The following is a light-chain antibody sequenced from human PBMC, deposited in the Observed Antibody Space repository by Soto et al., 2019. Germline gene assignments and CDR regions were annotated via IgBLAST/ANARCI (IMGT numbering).Light chain of an antibody. CDR3: QQYNSYSQT. J-gene: IGKJ1*01. V-gene: IGKV1-5*01. Sequence: DIQMTQSPSTLSASVGDRVTITCRASQSISSWLAWYQQKPGKAPKFLIYDASTLGSGVPSRFRGSGSGTEFTLTISSLQPDDFATYYCQQYNSYSQTFGQGTKVDIK. CDR1: QSISSW. CDR2: DAS.